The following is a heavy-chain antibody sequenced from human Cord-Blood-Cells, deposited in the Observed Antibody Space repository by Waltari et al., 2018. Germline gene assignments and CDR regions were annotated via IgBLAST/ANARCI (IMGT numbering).Heavy chain of an antibody. CDR1: GFTFSSYW. V-gene: IGHV3-7*01. Sequence: EVQLVESGGGLVQPGGSLRLSCAASGFTFSSYWMSWVRQAPGKGLEGVANIKQDGSEKYYVDSVKGRFTISRDNAKNSLYLQMNSLRAEDTAVYYCASSAPYYDFWSGQSAVDIWGQGTMVTVSS. D-gene: IGHD3-3*01. J-gene: IGHJ3*02. CDR3: ASSAPYYDFWSGQSAVDI. CDR2: IKQDGSEK.